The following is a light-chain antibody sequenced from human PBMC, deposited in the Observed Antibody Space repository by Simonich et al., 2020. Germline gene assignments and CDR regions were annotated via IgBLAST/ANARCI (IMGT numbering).Light chain of an antibody. CDR1: SSDVGGYNL. J-gene: IGLJ3*02. Sequence: QSALTQPASVSGSPGQSITISCTGTSSDVGGYNLVSWYQQPPGKAPKPLIYAVSKRPSGVSIRFSGAKSGNTASLTISGLQAEDEADYYCCSYAGSSTLFGGGTKLTVL. CDR2: AVS. V-gene: IGLV2-23*02. CDR3: CSYAGSSTL.